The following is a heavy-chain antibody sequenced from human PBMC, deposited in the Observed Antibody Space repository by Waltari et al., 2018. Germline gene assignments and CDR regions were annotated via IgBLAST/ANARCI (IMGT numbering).Heavy chain of an antibody. V-gene: IGHV4-59*11. CDR3: ARGPFLEWLLYFDY. CDR1: GGSISSHY. J-gene: IGHJ4*02. CDR2: IYYSGGT. D-gene: IGHD3-3*02. Sequence: QVQLQESGPGLVKPSETLSLTCTVSGGSISSHYWSWIRQPPGKGLEWIGYIYYSGGTNYNPSLKSRGTISVDTSKNQFSLKLSSVTAADTAVYYCARGPFLEWLLYFDYWGQGTLVTVSS.